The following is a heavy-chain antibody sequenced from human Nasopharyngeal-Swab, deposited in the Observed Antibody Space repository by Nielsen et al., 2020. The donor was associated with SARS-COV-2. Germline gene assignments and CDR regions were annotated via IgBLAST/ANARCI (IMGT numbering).Heavy chain of an antibody. D-gene: IGHD3-22*01. CDR3: ARRAYYYDSRGCYEDY. CDR2: ISSGGTTK. CDR1: GFSFSDYY. J-gene: IGHJ4*02. Sequence: GEPLKISCAASGFSFSDYYMSWLRQAPGKGLEWISYISSGGTTKYYADSVKGRFAISRDNARRSLFLQMNSLRAEDTALYYCARRAYYYDSRGCYEDYWGQGTLVTVSS. V-gene: IGHV3-11*04.